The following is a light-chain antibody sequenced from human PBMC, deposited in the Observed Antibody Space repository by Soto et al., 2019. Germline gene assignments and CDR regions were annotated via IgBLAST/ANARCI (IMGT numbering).Light chain of an antibody. Sequence: QSALTQPASVSGSPGQSITISCTGTSSDVGGYTYVSWYQQHTGKAPKVLIYDVNNRASGVSNRFSASKSGNTASLTISGLQAEDEADYYCSSYTTTSTAYVFGSGTNLTVL. V-gene: IGLV2-14*01. CDR3: SSYTTTSTAYV. CDR1: SSDVGGYTY. J-gene: IGLJ1*01. CDR2: DVN.